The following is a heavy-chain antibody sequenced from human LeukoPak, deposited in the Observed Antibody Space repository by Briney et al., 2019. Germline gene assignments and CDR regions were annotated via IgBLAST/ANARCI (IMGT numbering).Heavy chain of an antibody. V-gene: IGHV3-74*01. J-gene: IGHJ3*02. D-gene: IGHD2-15*01. CDR3: ARAHRDMGAFDI. CDR1: GFTFSSYW. Sequence: GGSLRLSCAASGFTFSSYWMHWVRQAPGKGLVWVSRINSDGSSTSYADSVKGRFTISRDNAKNTLYLQMNSLRAEDTAVYYCARAHRDMGAFDIWGQGTMVTVSS. CDR2: INSDGSST.